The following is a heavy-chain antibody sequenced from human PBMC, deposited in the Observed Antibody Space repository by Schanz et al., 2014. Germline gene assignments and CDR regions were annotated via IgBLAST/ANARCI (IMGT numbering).Heavy chain of an antibody. CDR2: IKQDGSER. CDR1: GFTFDTYT. D-gene: IGHD2-2*01. J-gene: IGHJ4*02. Sequence: EVQLVESGGGLVKPGGSLRLSCGASGFTFDTYTMNWVRRAPGKGLEWVANIKQDGSERYYVDSVKGRFTISRDNAKNSLYLQMNSLRAEDTAVYYCERFQSPHQPFDYWGQGTLVTVSS. CDR3: ERFQSPHQPFDY. V-gene: IGHV3-7*01.